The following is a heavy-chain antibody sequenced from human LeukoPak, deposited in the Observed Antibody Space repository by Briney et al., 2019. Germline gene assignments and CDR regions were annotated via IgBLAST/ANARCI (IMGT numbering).Heavy chain of an antibody. CDR3: AKDIKLELTFDY. CDR2: ISGDGGST. V-gene: IGHV3-43*02. Sequence: GGSLRLSCAASGFTFDDYAMHWVRQAPGKGLEWVSLISGDGGSTYYADSVKGRFTISRDNSKNSLYLQMNSLRTADTALYYCAKDIKLELTFDYWGQGTLVTVSS. D-gene: IGHD1-7*01. CDR1: GFTFDDYA. J-gene: IGHJ4*02.